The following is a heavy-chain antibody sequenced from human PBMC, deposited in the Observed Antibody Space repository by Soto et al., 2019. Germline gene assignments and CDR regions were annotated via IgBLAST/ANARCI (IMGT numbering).Heavy chain of an antibody. CDR3: VRSKGGYLYGTPFAY. CDR1: GFTFDDYA. J-gene: IGHJ4*02. CDR2: ISWNSGNI. D-gene: IGHD5-18*01. Sequence: EVQLEESGGALVQPGRSLRLSCAASGFTFDDYAMHWVRQFLGKGLEWVSIISWNSGNIGYADSVKGRFTNSRDNAKNCIYLQMNSLRPEDTALYYSVRSKGGYLYGTPFAYWGEGTLVTVSS. V-gene: IGHV3-9*01.